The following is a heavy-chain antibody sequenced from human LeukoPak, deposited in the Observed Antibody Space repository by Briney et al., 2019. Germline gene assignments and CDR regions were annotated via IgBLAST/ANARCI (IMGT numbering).Heavy chain of an antibody. J-gene: IGHJ4*02. D-gene: IGHD5-18*01. CDR3: AKDVRGGDTATEPIDN. V-gene: IGHV3-23*01. Sequence: GGSLRLSCAASAFTFNFYAMSWVRQAPGKGLEWVSTISDSGDTTYYADSVKGRFTISRDISKNTLYLQMNSLRAEDTAVYYCAKDVRGGDTATEPIDNWGQGTLVTVSS. CDR2: ISDSGDTT. CDR1: AFTFNFYA.